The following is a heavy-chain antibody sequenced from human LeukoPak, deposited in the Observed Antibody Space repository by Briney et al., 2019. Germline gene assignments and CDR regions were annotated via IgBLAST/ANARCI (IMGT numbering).Heavy chain of an antibody. CDR2: IKQDGSEK. CDR3: ARGTIAAAGYYYFDY. J-gene: IGHJ4*02. V-gene: IGHV3-7*04. CDR1: GFIFSTYW. D-gene: IGHD6-13*01. Sequence: PGGSLRLSCAASGFIFSTYWMSWVRQAPGKGLEWVANIKQDGSEKYYVDSVKGRFTISRDNAKNSLYLQMNSLRAEDTAVYYCARGTIAAAGYYYFDYWGQGTQVTVSS.